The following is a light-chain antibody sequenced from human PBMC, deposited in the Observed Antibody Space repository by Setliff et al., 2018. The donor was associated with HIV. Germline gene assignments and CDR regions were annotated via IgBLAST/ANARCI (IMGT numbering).Light chain of an antibody. CDR2: EVN. J-gene: IGLJ1*01. CDR3: CSYAGSSTCV. V-gene: IGLV2-23*02. Sequence: QSALTQPPSVSGSPGQSIIISCTGTINNIGSYNRVSWYQQRPGTAPKLIIFEVNKRPSGVSNRFSGSKSGSTASLAISGLQADDEGDYYCCSYAGSSTCVFGTGTKVTVL. CDR1: INNIGSYNR.